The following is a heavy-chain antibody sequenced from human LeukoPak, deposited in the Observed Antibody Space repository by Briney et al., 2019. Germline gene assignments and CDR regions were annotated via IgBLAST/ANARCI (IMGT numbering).Heavy chain of an antibody. J-gene: IGHJ3*02. CDR3: ARGTDYYGSGSYFWEDAFDI. CDR2: ISSSSSYI. CDR1: GFTFSSYS. D-gene: IGHD3-10*01. V-gene: IGHV3-21*01. Sequence: PGGSLRLSCAASGFTFSSYSMNWVRQAPGKGLEWVSSISSSSSYIYYADSVKGRFTISRDNAKNSLYLQMNSLRAEDTAVYYCARGTDYYGSGSYFWEDAFDIWGQGTMVTVSS.